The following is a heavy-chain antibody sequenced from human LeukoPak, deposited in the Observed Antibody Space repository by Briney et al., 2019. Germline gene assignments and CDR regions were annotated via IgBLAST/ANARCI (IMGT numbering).Heavy chain of an antibody. Sequence: ASVKVSCKASGYTFTSYYMHWVRQAPGQGLEWMGIINPSGGSTSYAQKFQGRVTMTRDTSTSTVYMELSSLRSEDTAVYYCARDHQPYYYDSSGYSPDHYAFDIWGLGTMVSVSS. D-gene: IGHD3-22*01. CDR3: ARDHQPYYYDSSGYSPDHYAFDI. J-gene: IGHJ3*02. V-gene: IGHV1-46*01. CDR2: INPSGGST. CDR1: GYTFTSYY.